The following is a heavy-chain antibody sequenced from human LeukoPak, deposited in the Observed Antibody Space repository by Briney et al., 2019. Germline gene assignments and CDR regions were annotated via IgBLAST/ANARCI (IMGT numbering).Heavy chain of an antibody. J-gene: IGHJ4*02. CDR2: IWYDGSNK. CDR3: TKDMMVCNGGSCYSGTDY. V-gene: IGHV3-33*06. CDR1: GFTFSSYG. D-gene: IGHD2-15*01. Sequence: AGGSLRLSCAASGFTFSSYGMHWVRQAPGKGLEWVAVIWYDGSNKCYADSVKGRFTISRDNSKSTLYLQMNSLRVEDTAIYYCTKDMMVCNGGSCYSGTDYWGQGTLVTVSS.